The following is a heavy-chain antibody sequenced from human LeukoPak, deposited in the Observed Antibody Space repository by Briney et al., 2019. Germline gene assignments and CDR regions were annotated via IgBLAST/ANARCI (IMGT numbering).Heavy chain of an antibody. D-gene: IGHD3-10*01. CDR3: ARDQGGSRGVFDY. Sequence: PGGSLRLSCAASGFTFSSYSMNWVRQAPGKGLEWVSSISSSSSYIYYADSVKGRFTISRDNAKNSLYLQMNSLRAEDTAVYYCARDQGGSRGVFDYWGQGTLVTVSS. V-gene: IGHV3-21*01. CDR1: GFTFSSYS. J-gene: IGHJ4*02. CDR2: ISSSSSYI.